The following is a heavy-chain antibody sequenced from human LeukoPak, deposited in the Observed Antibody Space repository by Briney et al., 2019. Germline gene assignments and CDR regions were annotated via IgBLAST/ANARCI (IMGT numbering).Heavy chain of an antibody. D-gene: IGHD5-12*01. J-gene: IGHJ3*02. V-gene: IGHV4-39*07. CDR2: IYYSGST. Sequence: SETLSLTCTVSSGSISSSSYYWGWIRQPPGKGLEWIGSIYYSGSTYYNPSLKSRVTISVDTSKNQFSLKLSSVTAADTAVYYCARVGGVATIFSAFDIWGQGTMVTVSS. CDR3: ARVGGVATIFSAFDI. CDR1: SGSISSSSYY.